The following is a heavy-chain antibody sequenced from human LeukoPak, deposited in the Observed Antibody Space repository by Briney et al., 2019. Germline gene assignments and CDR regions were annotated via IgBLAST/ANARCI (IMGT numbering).Heavy chain of an antibody. J-gene: IGHJ4*02. CDR2: IRSDGSDK. Sequence: GGSLRLSCAASGFTFSTYGMHWVRQAPGKGLEWVAFIRSDGSDKYRADAVKGRFTISRDNSKNTLYLQMNSLRTEDTAVYYCANEWLHVSGSYKANNWGQGTLVTVSS. D-gene: IGHD3-10*01. CDR1: GFTFSTYG. CDR3: ANEWLHVSGSYKANN. V-gene: IGHV3-30*02.